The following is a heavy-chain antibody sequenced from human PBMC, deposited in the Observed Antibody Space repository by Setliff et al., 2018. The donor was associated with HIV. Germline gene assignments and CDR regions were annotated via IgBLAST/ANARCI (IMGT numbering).Heavy chain of an antibody. Sequence: SETLSLTCAVSGASISSSNWWSWVRQPPGKGLEWIGEIYHSGSTYYNPSLKSRVTISVDTSKNQFSLKLSSVTPADTAVYYCATSYNWNYLGWFDPWGQGTLVTVSS. D-gene: IGHD1-7*01. CDR1: GASISSSNW. V-gene: IGHV4-4*02. J-gene: IGHJ5*02. CDR3: ATSYNWNYLGWFDP. CDR2: IYHSGST.